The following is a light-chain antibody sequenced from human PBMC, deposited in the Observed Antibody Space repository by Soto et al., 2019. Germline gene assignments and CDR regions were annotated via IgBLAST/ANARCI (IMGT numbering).Light chain of an antibody. J-gene: IGKJ2*01. CDR1: QSINSRS. CDR3: QQYVAXPYT. CDR2: DAS. V-gene: IGKV3-20*01. Sequence: DIVLTQSPGTLSLSPGERATLSCGASQSINSRSLAWYQQKPGQAPRLLIYDASSRATGIPDRFSASGYGTDFTPTISSLDPEDFAVYYFQQYVAXPYTYGQGA.